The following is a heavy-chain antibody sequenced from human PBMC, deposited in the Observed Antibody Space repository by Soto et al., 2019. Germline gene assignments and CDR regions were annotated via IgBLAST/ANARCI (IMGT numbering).Heavy chain of an antibody. V-gene: IGHV3-72*01. CDR3: ARGVVSTGYFDY. CDR2: SRDKVHSHTT. Sequence: EVQLAESGGGLVQPGGSLRLSCAASGFTFSDHYMDWVRQAPGKGLEWVGRSRDKVHSHTTEYAASVKGRFTISRGDSENSLYLQMSSLNTEDTAVYYGARGVVSTGYFDYWGQGTLVTVSS. D-gene: IGHD5-12*01. J-gene: IGHJ4*02. CDR1: GFTFSDHY.